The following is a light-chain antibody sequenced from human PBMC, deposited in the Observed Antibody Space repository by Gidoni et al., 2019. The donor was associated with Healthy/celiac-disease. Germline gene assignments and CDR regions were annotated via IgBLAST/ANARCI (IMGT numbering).Light chain of an antibody. CDR2: DAS. CDR3: QQRSNWPLN. J-gene: IGKJ4*01. CDR1: QSVSSY. Sequence: EIVLTQSPATLSLSPGERATLSCRASQSVSSYLAWYQQKPGQAPRLLIYDASNRATGIPARFSGSGSGTDLTLTISSLEPEDFAVYYCQQRSNWPLNFGGGTKVEIK. V-gene: IGKV3-11*01.